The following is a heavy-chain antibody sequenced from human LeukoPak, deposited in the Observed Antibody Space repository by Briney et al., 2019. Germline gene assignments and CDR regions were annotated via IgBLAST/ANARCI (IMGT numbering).Heavy chain of an antibody. Sequence: GGSLRLSCAASGFTFSSYSMNWVRQAPGKGLEWVSSISSSSSYIYYADSVKGRFTISRDNAKNSLYLQMNSLRAEDTAVYYCARVAGHGGNSPFDYWGQGTLVTVSP. J-gene: IGHJ4*02. CDR2: ISSSSSYI. CDR1: GFTFSSYS. D-gene: IGHD4-23*01. CDR3: ARVAGHGGNSPFDY. V-gene: IGHV3-21*01.